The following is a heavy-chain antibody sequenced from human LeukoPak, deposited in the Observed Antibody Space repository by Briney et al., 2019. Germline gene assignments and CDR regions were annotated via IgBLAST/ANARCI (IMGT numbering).Heavy chain of an antibody. V-gene: IGHV5-51*01. CDR3: ARLGAADSKAFDF. D-gene: IGHD1-26*01. J-gene: IGHJ3*01. Sequence: GESLKISCETSGYRFSYSWIGWVRPVPGKGLEWMGIIYPDDSDTKKPPSFQGRVTISADKSLSITYLQWDNSQASDTALYYCARLGAADSKAFDFSGQGTMDTVSA. CDR1: GYRFSYSW. CDR2: IYPDDSDT.